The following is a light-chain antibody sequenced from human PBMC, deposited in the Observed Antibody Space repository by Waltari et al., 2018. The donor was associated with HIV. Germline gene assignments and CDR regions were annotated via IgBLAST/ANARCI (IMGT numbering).Light chain of an antibody. V-gene: IGLV2-14*03. CDR2: EVT. Sequence: QSALTQPASVSGSPGQSITISCTGTYNYVGRYHYVPWVQQHPRKAPRLMIAEVTNRPSGVSNRFSGSKSGNTASLTISGLQVEDEAVYYCCSYTVTGTLNWVFGGGTKLTVL. J-gene: IGLJ3*02. CDR1: YNYVGRYHY. CDR3: CSYTVTGTLNWV.